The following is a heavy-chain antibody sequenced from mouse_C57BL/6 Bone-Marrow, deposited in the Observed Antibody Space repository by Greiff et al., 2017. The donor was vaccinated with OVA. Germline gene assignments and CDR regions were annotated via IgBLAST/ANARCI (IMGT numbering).Heavy chain of an antibody. J-gene: IGHJ4*01. V-gene: IGHV1-55*01. D-gene: IGHD1-1*01. CDR2: IYPGSGST. Sequence: VKLQQPGAELVKPGASVKMSCKASGYTFTSYWITWVKQRPGQGLEWIGDIYPGSGSTNYNEKFKSKATLTVDTSSSTAYMQLSSLTSEDSAVYDCARGGDGSSYGAMDYWGQGTSVTVSS. CDR3: ARGGDGSSYGAMDY. CDR1: GYTFTSYW.